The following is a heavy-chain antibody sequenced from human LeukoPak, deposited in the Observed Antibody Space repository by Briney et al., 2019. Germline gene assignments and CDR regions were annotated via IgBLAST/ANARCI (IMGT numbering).Heavy chain of an antibody. J-gene: IGHJ4*02. CDR3: ARARGYSYGMVDY. D-gene: IGHD5-18*01. V-gene: IGHV4-34*01. CDR2: INHSGST. Sequence: SETLSLTCAVYGGSFSGYYWSWIRQPPGKGLEWIGEINHSGSTNYNPSFKSRVTISVDTSKNQFSLKLSSVTAADTAVYYCARARGYSYGMVDYWGQGTLVTVSS. CDR1: GGSFSGYY.